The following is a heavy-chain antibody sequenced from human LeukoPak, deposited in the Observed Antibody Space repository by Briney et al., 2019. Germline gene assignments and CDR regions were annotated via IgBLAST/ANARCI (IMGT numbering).Heavy chain of an antibody. CDR2: IYYSGST. D-gene: IGHD3-22*01. CDR3: AAYDSSGYY. Sequence: SETLSLTCTVSGVSISSYYWSWIRQPPGKGLEWIGYIYYSGSTNYNPSLKSRVTISVDTSKNQFSLKLSSVTAADTAVYYCAAYDSSGYYWGQGTLVTVSS. V-gene: IGHV4-59*01. CDR1: GVSISSYY. J-gene: IGHJ4*02.